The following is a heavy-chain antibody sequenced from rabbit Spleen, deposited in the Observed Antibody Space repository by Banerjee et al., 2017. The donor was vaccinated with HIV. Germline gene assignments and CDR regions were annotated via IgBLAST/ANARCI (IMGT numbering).Heavy chain of an antibody. CDR2: IDPIFGST. CDR3: ARRDYTYDYAGYAQYYLYL. J-gene: IGHJ4*01. D-gene: IGHD6-1*01. Sequence: QEQLVESGGGLVQPGGSLKLSCKGSGFDFSDYGVSWVRQAPGKGLEWIGYIDPIFGSTYSARWVNGRFTISSHNAQNTVSLQLNSLTAADTATYFCARRDYTYDYAGYAQYYLYLWGQGTLVTVS. CDR1: GFDFSDYG. V-gene: IGHV1S47*01.